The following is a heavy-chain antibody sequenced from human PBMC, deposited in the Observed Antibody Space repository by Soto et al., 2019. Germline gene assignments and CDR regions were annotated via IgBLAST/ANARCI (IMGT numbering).Heavy chain of an antibody. J-gene: IGHJ4*02. D-gene: IGHD3-22*01. Sequence: GGSLRLSCAASGFTFSNAWMNWVRQAPGKGLEWVGRIKSKTDGGTTDYAAPVKGRFTISRDDSKNTLYLQMNSLKTEDTSFYYCTTATYYDSSGYYQAPYWGQGTLVTVSS. CDR2: IKSKTDGGTT. CDR1: GFTFSNAW. CDR3: TTATYYDSSGYYQAPY. V-gene: IGHV3-15*07.